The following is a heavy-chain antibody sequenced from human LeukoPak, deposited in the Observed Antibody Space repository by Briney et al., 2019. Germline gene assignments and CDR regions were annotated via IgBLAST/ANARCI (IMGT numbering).Heavy chain of an antibody. CDR3: ATFISESAY. CDR2: IRTKANIYAA. Sequence: PGGSLRLSCAASGFTFSDSAMHWVRQASGKGLEWVGRIRTKANIYAAEYAASVKGRFTISRDDSKNTAYLQMNSLKTEDTAVYYCATFISESAYWGQGTLVTVSS. CDR1: GFTFSDSA. J-gene: IGHJ4*02. D-gene: IGHD2/OR15-2a*01. V-gene: IGHV3-73*01.